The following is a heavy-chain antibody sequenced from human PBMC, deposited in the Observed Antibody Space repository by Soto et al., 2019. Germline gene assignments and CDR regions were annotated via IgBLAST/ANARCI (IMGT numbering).Heavy chain of an antibody. V-gene: IGHV1-18*01. CDR1: GYSFMKYG. J-gene: IGHJ4*02. D-gene: IGHD2-2*01. CDR3: AREASVLIPAAQPSRFDS. Sequence: ASLKVSCKGFGYSFMKYGINWVLQAPGQGLEWVGWISPYSGYTHSAQKFHGRLTLTTDTVASTAYMELRILRSADTALYYRAREASVLIPAAQPSRFDSWGQGTLVTVSS. CDR2: ISPYSGYT.